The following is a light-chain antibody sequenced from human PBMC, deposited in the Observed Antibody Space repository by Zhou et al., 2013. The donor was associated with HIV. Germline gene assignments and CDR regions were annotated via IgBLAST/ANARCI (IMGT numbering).Light chain of an antibody. Sequence: DIVLTQSPGTLSLSPGERATLSCRASHSVINNYLAWYQQKPGQAPRLLIYAASTRATGVPDRFSGSGSGTDFTLTISRLEPEDFAVYYCQQYGSSPWTFGQGTKVEIK. J-gene: IGKJ1*01. CDR3: QQYGSSPWT. CDR1: HSVINNY. CDR2: AAS. V-gene: IGKV3-20*01.